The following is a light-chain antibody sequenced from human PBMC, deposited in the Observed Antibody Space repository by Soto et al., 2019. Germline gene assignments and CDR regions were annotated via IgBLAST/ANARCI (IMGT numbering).Light chain of an antibody. CDR2: GAS. CDR3: QQYDSSPRT. Sequence: EIVLTQSPGTLSLSPGERATLSCRASQSVSSSYLAWYQQQPGQAPRLLMYGASSRATDIPDRFSGSGSGTDFTLIISRLEPEDFAVYYCQQYDSSPRTFGQGTKLEIK. J-gene: IGKJ2*01. CDR1: QSVSSSY. V-gene: IGKV3-20*01.